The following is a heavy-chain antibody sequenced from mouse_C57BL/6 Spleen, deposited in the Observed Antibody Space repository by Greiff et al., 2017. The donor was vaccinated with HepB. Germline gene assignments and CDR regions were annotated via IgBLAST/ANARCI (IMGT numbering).Heavy chain of an antibody. D-gene: IGHD5-1*01. Sequence: EVKLQESGPGLVKPSQSLSLTCSVTGYSITSGYYWNWIRQFPGNKLEWMGYISYDGSNNYNPSLKNRISITRDTSKNQFFLKLNSVTTEDTATYYCAVLPRYWGQGTSVTVSS. CDR1: GYSITSGYY. CDR2: ISYDGSN. J-gene: IGHJ4*01. CDR3: AVLPRY. V-gene: IGHV3-6*01.